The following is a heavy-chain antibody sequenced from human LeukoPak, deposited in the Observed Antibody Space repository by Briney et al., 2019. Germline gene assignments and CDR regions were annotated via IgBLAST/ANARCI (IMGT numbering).Heavy chain of an antibody. V-gene: IGHV3-23*01. CDR3: ARDLDSSGYYHVVDS. Sequence: GGSLRLSCAAPGFTFSSYAMTWVRPAPRKGPEWVSGISGTGDGTYYADSVKGRFTISRDNSKNTLYLQKNSLRAEDTAVYYCARDLDSSGYYHVVDSWGQGALVTVSS. J-gene: IGHJ4*02. CDR2: ISGTGDGT. CDR1: GFTFSSYA. D-gene: IGHD3-22*01.